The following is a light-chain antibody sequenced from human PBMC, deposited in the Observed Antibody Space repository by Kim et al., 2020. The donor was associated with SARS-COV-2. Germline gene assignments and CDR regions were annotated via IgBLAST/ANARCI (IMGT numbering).Light chain of an antibody. CDR3: QTWGTGNWV. V-gene: IGLV4-69*01. CDR2: LKGDGSR. J-gene: IGLJ3*02. Sequence: SVKNTCTLSSGHSNSAIARHQQQPEKGPRYLMNLKGDGSRSKGDGIPDRFSGSSSEAERDLTISSLQSEDESDYYCQTWGTGNWVFGGGTQLTVL. CDR1: SGHSNSA.